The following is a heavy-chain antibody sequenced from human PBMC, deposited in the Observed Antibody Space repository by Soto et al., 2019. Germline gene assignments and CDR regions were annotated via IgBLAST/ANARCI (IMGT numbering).Heavy chain of an antibody. CDR2: IYPGDSDT. Sequence: VESLKISCKGSGYSFTIYWIGWVRQMPGKGLEWMGIIYPGDSDTRYSPSFQAQVTTPVVKSISTAYLQWSSLKASDTAMYYCARLGGYSYGSVYNYGMDVGGQGTTVTVSS. CDR3: ARLGGYSYGSVYNYGMDV. CDR1: GYSFTIYW. D-gene: IGHD5-18*01. V-gene: IGHV5-51*01. J-gene: IGHJ6*02.